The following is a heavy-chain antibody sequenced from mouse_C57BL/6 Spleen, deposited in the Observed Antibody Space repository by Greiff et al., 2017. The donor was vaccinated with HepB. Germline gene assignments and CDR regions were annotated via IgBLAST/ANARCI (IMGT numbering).Heavy chain of an antibody. CDR2: IDPSDSET. CDR3: ARGRFYGSSHWYFDV. Sequence: QVQLKQPGAELVRPGSSVKLSCKASGYTFTSYWMHWVKQRPIQGLEWIGNIDPSDSETHYNQKFKDKATLTVDKSSSTAYMQLSSLTSEDSAVYYCARGRFYGSSHWYFDVWGTGTTVTVSS. D-gene: IGHD1-1*01. CDR1: GYTFTSYW. V-gene: IGHV1-52*01. J-gene: IGHJ1*03.